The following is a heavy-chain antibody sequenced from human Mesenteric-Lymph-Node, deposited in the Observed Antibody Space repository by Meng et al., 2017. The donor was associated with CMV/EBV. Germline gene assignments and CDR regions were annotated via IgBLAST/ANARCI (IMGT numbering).Heavy chain of an antibody. CDR1: GGTFSSYA. Sequence: SVKVSCKASGGTFSSYAISWVRQAPGQGLEWMGGIIPIFGTANYAQKFQGRVTITTDESTSTAYMELSSLRSEDTAVYYCARDFGLRWAWDHWGQGALVTVSS. V-gene: IGHV1-69*05. CDR3: ARDFGLRWAWDH. D-gene: IGHD4-23*01. J-gene: IGHJ4*02. CDR2: IIPIFGTA.